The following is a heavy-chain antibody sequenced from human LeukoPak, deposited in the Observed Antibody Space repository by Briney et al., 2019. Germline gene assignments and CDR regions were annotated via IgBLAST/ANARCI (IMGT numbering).Heavy chain of an antibody. D-gene: IGHD3-22*01. Sequence: PGGSLRLSCAASGFTFSSYAMHWVRQAPGEGLEWVAVISYDGSNKYYADSVKGRFTISRDNSKNTLYLQMNSLRAEDTAVYYCARDDYYDSSGEDPVHFDYWGQGTLVTVSS. J-gene: IGHJ4*02. V-gene: IGHV3-30*04. CDR3: ARDDYYDSSGEDPVHFDY. CDR1: GFTFSSYA. CDR2: ISYDGSNK.